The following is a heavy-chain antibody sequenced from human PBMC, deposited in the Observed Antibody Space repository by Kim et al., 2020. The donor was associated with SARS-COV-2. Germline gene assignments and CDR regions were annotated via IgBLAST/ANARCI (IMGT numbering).Heavy chain of an antibody. V-gene: IGHV3-33*06. CDR1: GFTFSSYG. CDR2: IWYDGSNK. CDR3: AKDTSRSWYGRPDYYYGMDV. D-gene: IGHD6-13*01. Sequence: GGSLRLSCAASGFTFSSYGMHWVRQAPGKGLEWVAVIWYDGSNKYYADSVKGRFTISRDNSKNTLYLQMNSLRAEDTAVYYCAKDTSRSWYGRPDYYYGMDVWGQGTTVTVSS. J-gene: IGHJ6*02.